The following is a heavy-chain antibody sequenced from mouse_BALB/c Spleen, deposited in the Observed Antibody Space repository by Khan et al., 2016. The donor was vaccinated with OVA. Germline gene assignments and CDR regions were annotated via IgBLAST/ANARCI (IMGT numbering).Heavy chain of an antibody. CDR3: ARGGKCAY. Sequence: VQLQESGAELVRPGVSLKISCKGSVYTFTDYAMHWVKQSHAKSLEWIGVISSYYGVPAYTQKFKGKATLTVDRSSSPAYMELASLTSAASAILYCARGGKCAYWGQGTLVTVSA. J-gene: IGHJ3*01. CDR1: VYTFTDYA. D-gene: IGHD1-1*02. CDR2: ISSYYGVP. V-gene: IGHV1S137*01.